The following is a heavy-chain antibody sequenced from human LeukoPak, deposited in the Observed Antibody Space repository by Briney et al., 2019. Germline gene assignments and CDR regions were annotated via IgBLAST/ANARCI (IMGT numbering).Heavy chain of an antibody. Sequence: KPSETLSLTCAVYGGSFRGYYWSWIRQPPGKGLEWIGKINHSGSTNYNPSLKSRVTISVDTSKNQFSLKLSSVTAADTAVYYCARARITMVRGASHPNWFDPWGQGTLVTVSS. D-gene: IGHD3-10*01. CDR2: INHSGST. J-gene: IGHJ5*02. V-gene: IGHV4-34*01. CDR3: ARARITMVRGASHPNWFDP. CDR1: GGSFRGYY.